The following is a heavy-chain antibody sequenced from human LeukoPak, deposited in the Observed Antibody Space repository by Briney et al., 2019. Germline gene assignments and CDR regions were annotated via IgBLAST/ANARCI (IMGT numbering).Heavy chain of an antibody. D-gene: IGHD4-23*01. CDR1: GYTFIGYS. J-gene: IGHJ4*02. V-gene: IGHV1-18*01. CDR2: ITPYNGNT. CDR3: ASEYGGNPGVFGY. Sequence: SVKVSCKASGYTFIGYSISWVRQAPGHGLEWMGWITPYNGNTNYVQNFQRRVTMTTDTSTSTAYMELRSLRSDDTAVYYCASEYGGNPGVFGYWGQGTLVTVSS.